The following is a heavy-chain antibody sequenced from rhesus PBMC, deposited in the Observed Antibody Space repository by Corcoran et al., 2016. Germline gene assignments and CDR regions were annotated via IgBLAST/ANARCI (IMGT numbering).Heavy chain of an antibody. CDR2: IYGRGGFN. D-gene: IGHD4-23*01. Sequence: QVELQESGPGLVKPSETLSLTCSVSGASVSHTYDWNWIRQSPGKGLEWIGYIYGRGGFNIDKASLKDRVSSSRDTSKNQFSLKLTSGTAADTAVYYCVRDANTETDNSFDVWGRGVLVTVSS. J-gene: IGHJ5-2*02. V-gene: IGHV4-76*01. CDR1: GASVSHTYD. CDR3: VRDANTETDNSFDV.